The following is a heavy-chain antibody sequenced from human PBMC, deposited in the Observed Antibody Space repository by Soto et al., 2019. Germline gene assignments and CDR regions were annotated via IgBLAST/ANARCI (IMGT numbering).Heavy chain of an antibody. J-gene: IGHJ4*02. CDR2: IYYDGNT. CDR1: GEYITSDKYY. V-gene: IGHV4-39*01. CDR3: AKSSIEPRLFMYPFDS. Sequence: SQLLSHTCTVSGEYITSDKYYWSWKQKPPGKGLETIANIYYDGNTYYNPSLESRVTISVDTSKNQFSLRLTSVTAADTAVYYCAKSSIEPRLFMYPFDSWGLGTLVTVSS. D-gene: IGHD6-6*01.